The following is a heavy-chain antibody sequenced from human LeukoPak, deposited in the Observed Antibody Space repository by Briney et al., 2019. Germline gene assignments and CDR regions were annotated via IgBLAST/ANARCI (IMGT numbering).Heavy chain of an antibody. D-gene: IGHD2-15*01. CDR3: ARGTVVVITSYYYHCMDV. CDR1: GYTFTSYY. Sequence: ASVKVSRKASGYTFTSYYIHWVRQAPGQGLEWMGIINPSGGSTSYAQNFQGRVTMTRDMSTSTVYMELSSLRSEDTAVYYCARGTVVVITSYYYHCMDVWGKGTTVTVSS. J-gene: IGHJ6*03. CDR2: INPSGGST. V-gene: IGHV1-46*01.